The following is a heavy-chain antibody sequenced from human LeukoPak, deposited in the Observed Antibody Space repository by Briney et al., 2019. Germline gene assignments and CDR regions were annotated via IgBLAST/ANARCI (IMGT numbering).Heavy chain of an antibody. CDR2: IKQDGSEK. D-gene: IGHD6-13*01. J-gene: IGHJ5*02. CDR1: GFTFSNYW. V-gene: IGHV3-7*01. CDR3: AREISSWYRTEGRFDP. Sequence: AGGSLRLSCAASGFTFSNYWMSWVRQAPGKGLQWVANIKQDGSEKYYVDSLKGRFTISRDNAKNSLYLQMNSLRAEDTAVYYCAREISSWYRTEGRFDPWGQGTLVTVSS.